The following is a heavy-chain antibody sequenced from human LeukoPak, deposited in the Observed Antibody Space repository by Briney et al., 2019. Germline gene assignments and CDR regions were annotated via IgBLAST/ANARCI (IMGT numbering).Heavy chain of an antibody. V-gene: IGHV3-74*01. D-gene: IGHD2-2*02. CDR3: ARAGDCSSTSCYIYYYYYMDV. CDR1: GFTFSSYW. CDR2: INTDGSST. Sequence: SGGSLRLSCAASGFTFSSYWMHWVRQAPGKGLVWVSRINTDGSSTSYADSVKGRFTISRDNAKNTLYLQMNSLRAEDTAVYYCARAGDCSSTSCYIYYYYYMDVWGKGTTVTVSS. J-gene: IGHJ6*03.